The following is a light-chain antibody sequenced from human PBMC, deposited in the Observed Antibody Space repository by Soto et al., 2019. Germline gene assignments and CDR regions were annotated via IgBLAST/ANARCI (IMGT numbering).Light chain of an antibody. CDR2: GAS. J-gene: IGKJ1*01. V-gene: IGKV3-20*01. CDR3: QQYGSSRT. CDR1: QSVSNNY. Sequence: EIVLTQSPGTLSLSSGERATLSCRASQSVSNNYLAWYQQKPGQAPRLLIYGASSRATGIPDRFSGSGSGTDFTLTISRLEPEDFAVYYCQQYGSSRTFGQGTKVDIK.